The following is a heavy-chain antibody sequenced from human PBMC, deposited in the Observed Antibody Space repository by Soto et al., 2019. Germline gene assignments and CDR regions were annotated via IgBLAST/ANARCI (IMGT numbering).Heavy chain of an antibody. V-gene: IGHV4-39*01. CDR2: IYYTGST. CDR1: GGSISSSDYW. D-gene: IGHD6-13*01. CDR3: ARQIGRGSWSLDH. J-gene: IGHJ4*02. Sequence: QLQLQESGPGLVKHAETLSLTCTVSGGSISSSDYWWGWIRQPPGKGLEWIGSIYYTGSTYYYPSLKSRVIISVDTSKNQFSLRLTSVTAADTAVYYCARQIGRGSWSLDHWGQGTLVTVSS.